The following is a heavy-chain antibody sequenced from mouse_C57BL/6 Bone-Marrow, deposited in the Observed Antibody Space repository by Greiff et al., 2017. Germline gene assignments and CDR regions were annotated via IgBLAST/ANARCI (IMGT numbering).Heavy chain of an antibody. V-gene: IGHV1-69*01. CDR1: GYTFTSYW. CDR3: ARDWGDGSSWGDWYFDV. J-gene: IGHJ1*03. CDR2: IDPYDSYT. D-gene: IGHD1-1*01. Sequence: QVQLQQPGAELVMPGASVKLSCKASGYTFTSYWLHWVKQRPGQGLEWIGEIDPYDSYTNYNQKFKGKSTLTVAKSSSTAYMQLSSLTSEDSSVYYCARDWGDGSSWGDWYFDVWGTGTTVTVSS.